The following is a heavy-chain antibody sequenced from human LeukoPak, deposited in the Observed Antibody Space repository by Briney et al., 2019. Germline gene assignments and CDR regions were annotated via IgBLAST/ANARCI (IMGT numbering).Heavy chain of an antibody. J-gene: IGHJ3*02. V-gene: IGHV1-8*03. CDR3: ARVQHSSSSDAFDI. Sequence: ASVKVSCKASGYTFTSYYMHWVRQAPGQRLEWMGWMNPNSGNTGYAQKFQGRVTITRNTSISTAYMELSSLRSEDTAVYYCARVQHSSSSDAFDIWGQGTMVTVSS. D-gene: IGHD6-6*01. CDR1: GYTFTSYY. CDR2: MNPNSGNT.